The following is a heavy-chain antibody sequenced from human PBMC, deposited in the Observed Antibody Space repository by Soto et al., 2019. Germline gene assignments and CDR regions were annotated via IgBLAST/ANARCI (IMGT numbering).Heavy chain of an antibody. CDR2: IYYSGST. D-gene: IGHD2-2*01. J-gene: IGHJ5*02. CDR1: GGSISSSSYY. CDR3: ARHYCSSTSCYEGRSWFDH. Sequence: SETLSLTCTVSGGSISSSSYYWGWIRQPPGKGLEWIGSIYYSGSTYYNPSLKSRVTISVDTSKNQFSLKLSSVTAADTAVYYCARHYCSSTSCYEGRSWFDHGCQGTL. V-gene: IGHV4-39*01.